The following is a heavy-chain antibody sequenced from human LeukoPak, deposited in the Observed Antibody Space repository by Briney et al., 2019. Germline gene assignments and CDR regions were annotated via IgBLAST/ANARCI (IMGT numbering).Heavy chain of an antibody. Sequence: GGSLRLSCAASGYSFSIYWMNWVRQAPGKGLEWVASIKKDGSETYYVESVQGRSTITRDNDMNFLYLQLSSLRAEDTAVYYCTRENSGSLSLEYWGQGTLVTVSS. CDR3: TRENSGSLSLEY. CDR1: GYSFSIYW. V-gene: IGHV3-7*01. J-gene: IGHJ4*02. CDR2: IKKDGSET. D-gene: IGHD1-26*01.